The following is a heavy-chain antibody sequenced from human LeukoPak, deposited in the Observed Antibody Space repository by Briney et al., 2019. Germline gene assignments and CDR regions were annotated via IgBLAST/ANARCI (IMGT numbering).Heavy chain of an antibody. CDR3: ARDVAFCGGDCYPTDY. V-gene: IGHV1-8*01. CDR1: GYTFTSYD. J-gene: IGHJ4*02. CDR2: MNPNSGNT. D-gene: IGHD2-21*02. Sequence: ASVKVSCKASGYTFTSYDINWVRQATGQGLEWMGWMNPNSGNTGYAQKFQGRVTMTRDMSTSTVYMELSSLRSEDTAVYYCARDVAFCGGDCYPTDYWGQGTLVTVSS.